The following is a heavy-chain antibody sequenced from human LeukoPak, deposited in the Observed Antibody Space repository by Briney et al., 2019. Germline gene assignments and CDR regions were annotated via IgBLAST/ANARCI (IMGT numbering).Heavy chain of an antibody. CDR3: ATGPGGYGYSYYYYCMDV. Sequence: GGSLRLSCAASGFTFSSYSMNWVRQAPGKGLEWVSSISSSSSYIYYADSVKGRFTISRDNAKNSLYLQMNSLRAEDTAVYYCATGPGGYGYSYYYYCMDVWGKGTTVTVSS. CDR1: GFTFSSYS. D-gene: IGHD5-18*01. CDR2: ISSSSSYI. J-gene: IGHJ6*03. V-gene: IGHV3-21*01.